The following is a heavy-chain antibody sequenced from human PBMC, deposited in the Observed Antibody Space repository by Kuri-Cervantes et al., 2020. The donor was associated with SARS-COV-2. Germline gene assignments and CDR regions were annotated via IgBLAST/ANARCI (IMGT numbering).Heavy chain of an antibody. CDR3: ARDLNAVSMAGDASFDY. CDR1: GGSISSYY. CDR2: IYTSGST. J-gene: IGHJ4*02. V-gene: IGHV4-4*07. D-gene: IGHD6-19*01. Sequence: GSLRLSCTVSGGSISSYYWSWIRQPAGKGLEWIGRIYTSGSTNYNPSLKSRVTMSVDTSKNQFSLKLNSVTAADTAVYYCARDLNAVSMAGDASFDYWGQGTLVTVSS.